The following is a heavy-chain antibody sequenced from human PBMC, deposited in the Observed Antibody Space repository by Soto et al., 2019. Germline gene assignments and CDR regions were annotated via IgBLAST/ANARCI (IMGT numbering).Heavy chain of an antibody. CDR3: AKGGSAALIAPSGRDNWFDP. V-gene: IGHV3-9*01. CDR2: ITWNGGTI. Sequence: TGGSLRLSCAASGFAFDDYVMHWVRQPPGRGLEWVSGITWNGGTIRYVDSVKGRFTTSRDNAENSLYLQMNSLRPEDTAVYYCAKGGSAALIAPSGRDNWFDPWGQGTQVTVS. CDR1: GFAFDDYV. J-gene: IGHJ5*02. D-gene: IGHD6-13*01.